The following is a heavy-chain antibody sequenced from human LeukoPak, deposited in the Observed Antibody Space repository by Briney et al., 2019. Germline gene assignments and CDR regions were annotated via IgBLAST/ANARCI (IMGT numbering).Heavy chain of an antibody. D-gene: IGHD5-12*01. V-gene: IGHV3-49*03. J-gene: IGHJ4*02. CDR3: ATDSLVANF. Sequence: GGSLRLSCTASGFTFGDYAMSWFRQAPGKGLEWVGFIRSKTNGGTTDYAAPVKGRFTILRDDSKNTVYLQMNSLKTEDTALYYCATDSLVANFWGQGTLVTVSS. CDR2: IRSKTNGGTT. CDR1: GFTFGDYA.